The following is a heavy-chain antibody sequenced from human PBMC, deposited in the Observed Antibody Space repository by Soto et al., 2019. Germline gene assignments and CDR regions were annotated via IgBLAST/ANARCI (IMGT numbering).Heavy chain of an antibody. Sequence: GGSLRLSCAASGFTFSSYWMSWVRQAPGKGLEWVANIKQDGSEKYYVDSVKGRFTISRDNAKNSLYLQMNSLRAEDTAVYYCARDQKIHWNDVFGYWGQGTLVTVSS. CDR2: IKQDGSEK. J-gene: IGHJ4*02. CDR1: GFTFSSYW. CDR3: ARDQKIHWNDVFGY. D-gene: IGHD1-1*01. V-gene: IGHV3-7*01.